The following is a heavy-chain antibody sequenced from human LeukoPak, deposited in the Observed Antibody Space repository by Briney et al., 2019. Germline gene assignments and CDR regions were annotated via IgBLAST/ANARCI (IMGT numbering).Heavy chain of an antibody. CDR1: GFTFSSYA. Sequence: GGSLRLSCAASGFTFSSYAMSWVRQAPGKGLEWVGFIRSKAYGGTTEYAASVKGRFTISRDDSKSIAYLQMNSLKTEDTAVYYCTRDPGVLMVYENWFDPWGQGTLVTVSS. J-gene: IGHJ5*02. CDR3: TRDPGVLMVYENWFDP. V-gene: IGHV3-49*04. D-gene: IGHD2-8*01. CDR2: IRSKAYGGTT.